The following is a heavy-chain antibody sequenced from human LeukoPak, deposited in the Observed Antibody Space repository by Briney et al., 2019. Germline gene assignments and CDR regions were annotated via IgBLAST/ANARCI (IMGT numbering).Heavy chain of an antibody. CDR3: ARVHIVVVPAAIGDYYYYMDV. CDR1: GYTFTSYG. V-gene: IGHV1-18*01. CDR2: ISAYNGNT. D-gene: IGHD2-2*02. Sequence: ASVKVSCKASGYTFTSYGICWVRQAPGQGLEWMGWISAYNGNTNYAQKLQGRVTMTTDTSTSTAYMELRSLRSDDTAVYYCARVHIVVVPAAIGDYYYYMDVWGKGTTVTVSS. J-gene: IGHJ6*03.